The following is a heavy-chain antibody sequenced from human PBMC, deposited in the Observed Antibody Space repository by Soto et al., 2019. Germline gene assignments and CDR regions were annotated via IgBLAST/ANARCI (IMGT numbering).Heavy chain of an antibody. J-gene: IGHJ6*02. CDR3: ASSTSLIVLMVYATGYGMDV. V-gene: IGHV4-39*01. CDR2: IYYGGST. CDR1: GGSISSSSYY. D-gene: IGHD2-8*01. Sequence: SETLSLTCTVSGGSISSSSYYGGWIRQPLGKGLEWVGSIYYGGSTCYNPSLRSRVTISVDTSKNQVSLKLSPVTAADPAVYYCASSTSLIVLMVYATGYGMDVWGQGTTVNVSS.